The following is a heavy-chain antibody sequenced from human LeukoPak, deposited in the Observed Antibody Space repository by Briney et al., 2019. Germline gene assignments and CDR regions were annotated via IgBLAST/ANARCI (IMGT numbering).Heavy chain of an antibody. V-gene: IGHV4-59*01. CDR3: ARGRYVNSFYAFDI. D-gene: IGHD3-9*01. CDR1: GGSISSYY. J-gene: IGHJ3*02. Sequence: PSETLSLTCTVSGGSISSYYWSWIRLPPGKGLEWIGYLSKSGNTNYSPSLKSRVTIFGDTSKNQFFLKLSSVAAADTAMYYCARGRYVNSFYAFDIWGEGTLVTVSS. CDR2: LSKSGNT.